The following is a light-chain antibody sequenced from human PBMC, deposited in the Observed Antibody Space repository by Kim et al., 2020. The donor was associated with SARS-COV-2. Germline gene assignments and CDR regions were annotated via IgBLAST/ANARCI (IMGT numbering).Light chain of an antibody. CDR2: DVG. J-gene: IGLJ2*01. CDR3: SSYTSSSTVV. V-gene: IGLV2-14*04. CDR1: SSDVGGYNY. Sequence: GQSITISCTGTSSDVGGYNYVSWYQQHPGKAPKLMIYDVGKRPSGVSNRFSGFKSGNTASLTISGLQAEDEADYYCSSYTSSSTVVFGGGTQLTVL.